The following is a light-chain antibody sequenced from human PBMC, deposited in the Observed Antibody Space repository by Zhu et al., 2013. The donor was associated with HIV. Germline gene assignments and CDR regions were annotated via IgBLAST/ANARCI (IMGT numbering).Light chain of an antibody. CDR2: EVT. CDR3: CSYAGSGNWV. J-gene: IGLJ3*02. V-gene: IGLV2-8*01. CDR1: SSDVGGYNS. Sequence: QSALTQPPSASGSPGQSVTISCTGTSSDVGGYNSVSWYQQHPGKAPKLMIYEVTKRPSGVPDRFSGSKSGNTASLTVSGLQAEDEADYYCCSYAGSGNWVFGGGTKVTVL.